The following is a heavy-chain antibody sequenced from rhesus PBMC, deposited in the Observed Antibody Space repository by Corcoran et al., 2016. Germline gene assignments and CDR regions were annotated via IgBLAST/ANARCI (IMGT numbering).Heavy chain of an antibody. J-gene: IGHJ5-1*01. CDR2: NNWNDDK. CDR3: ARLISGTTGRFDV. V-gene: IGHV2-1*01. CDR1: GFSLSTSGLG. Sequence: QVILKESGPALVKPTQTLTLTCTFSGFSLSTSGLGVGWIRQPPRKTLEWLTHNNWNDDKRSKHSLKTRLTISKDTSKNHVVLTMTNMDPMDTATYFCARLISGTTGRFDVWGPGVLITVSS. D-gene: IGHD1-20*01.